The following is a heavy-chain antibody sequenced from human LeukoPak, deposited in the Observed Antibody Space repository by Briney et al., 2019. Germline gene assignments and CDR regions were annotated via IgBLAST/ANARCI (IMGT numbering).Heavy chain of an antibody. Sequence: PGGSLRLSCAASGFTFSSYWMSWVRQAPGKGLEWVANIKQDGSEKYYVDSVKGRFTISRDNAKNSLYLQMNSLRAEDTAVYYCARFGVGYQLLSESTNNWFDPWGQGTLVTVSS. J-gene: IGHJ5*02. CDR3: ARFGVGYQLLSESTNNWFDP. V-gene: IGHV3-7*01. CDR1: GFTFSSYW. CDR2: IKQDGSEK. D-gene: IGHD2-2*01.